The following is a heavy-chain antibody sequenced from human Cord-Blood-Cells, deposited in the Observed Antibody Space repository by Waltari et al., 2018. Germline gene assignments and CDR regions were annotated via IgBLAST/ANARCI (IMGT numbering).Heavy chain of an antibody. J-gene: IGHJ4*01. CDR1: GGSIRSGGYY. V-gene: IGHV4-31*03. D-gene: IGHD3-9*01. CDR3: ARGGVRYGVSY. Sequence: QVQLQESGPGLVKPSQPLSLTCTVSGGSIRSGGYYWSWIRQHPGKGLEWIGYIYYSGSTYYNPSLKSRVTISVDTSKNQFSLKLSSVTAADTAVYYCARGGVRYGVSYWGQEPWSPSPQ. CDR2: IYYSGST.